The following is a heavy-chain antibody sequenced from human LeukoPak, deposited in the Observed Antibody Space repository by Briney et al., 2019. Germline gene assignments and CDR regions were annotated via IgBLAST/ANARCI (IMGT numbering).Heavy chain of an antibody. V-gene: IGHV1-46*01. CDR1: GYTFTSYY. CDR3: ARVGLKGSSWRTFDY. D-gene: IGHD6-13*01. CDR2: INPSGGST. J-gene: IGHJ4*02. Sequence: ASVKVSCKASGYTFTSYYMHWVRQAPGQGLEWMGIINPSGGSTSYAQKFQGRVTMTRDTSITTAFMELKRLRSDDTAVYFCARVGLKGSSWRTFDYWGQGALITVSS.